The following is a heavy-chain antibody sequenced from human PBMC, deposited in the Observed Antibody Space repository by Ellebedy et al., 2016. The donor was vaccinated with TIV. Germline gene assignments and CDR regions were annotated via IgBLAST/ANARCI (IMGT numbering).Heavy chain of an antibody. D-gene: IGHD3-10*01. J-gene: IGHJ5*02. CDR3: ARWFGELLYVRWFDP. Sequence: SETLSLTCTVSGGSISSSSNYWGWIRQAPWKGLEWIGSIYYSGSTYYNPSLKSRVTISVDTSKSQFSLKLTSVTAADTAVYYCARWFGELLYVRWFDPWGQGTLVTVSS. V-gene: IGHV4-39*01. CDR1: GGSISSSSNY. CDR2: IYYSGST.